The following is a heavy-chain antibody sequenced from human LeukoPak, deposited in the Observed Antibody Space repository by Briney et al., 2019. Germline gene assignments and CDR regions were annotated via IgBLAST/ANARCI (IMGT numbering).Heavy chain of an antibody. V-gene: IGHV4-30-4*07. CDR1: GGSISSGGYS. CDR2: IYYSGST. J-gene: IGHJ4*02. Sequence: SETLSLTCAVSGGSISSGGYSWSWIRQPPGKGLEWIGYIYYSGSTYYNPSLKSRVTISVDTSKNQFSLKLSSVTAADTAVYYCAREPGREQQLEDLDYWGQGTLVTVSS. CDR3: AREPGREQQLEDLDY. D-gene: IGHD6-13*01.